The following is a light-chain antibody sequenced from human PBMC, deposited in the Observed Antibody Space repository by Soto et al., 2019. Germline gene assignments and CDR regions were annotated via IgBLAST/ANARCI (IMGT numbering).Light chain of an antibody. CDR1: QSISSW. CDR2: DAS. Sequence: DPQMTQSDSTLYASVGYRVTITCRASQSISSWLAWYQQKTGKAPXLLIYDASSLESGVPSRFSGSGSGTEFTLTISSLQPDDFATYYCQQYNSYSRTFGQGTKV. CDR3: QQYNSYSRT. V-gene: IGKV1-5*01. J-gene: IGKJ1*01.